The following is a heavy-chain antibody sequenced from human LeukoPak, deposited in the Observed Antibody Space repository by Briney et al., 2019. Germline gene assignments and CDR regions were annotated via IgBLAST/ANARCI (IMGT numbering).Heavy chain of an antibody. Sequence: PGGSLRLSCAASGFTFSSYGMHWVRQAPGKGLEWVSSISSSSSYIYYADSVKGRFTISRDNAKNSVYLQMNSLRAEDTAVYYCARDQDLRRFSVYYHYMDVWGKGTTVTVSS. V-gene: IGHV3-21*06. D-gene: IGHD3-10*01. CDR3: ARDQDLRRFSVYYHYMDV. J-gene: IGHJ6*03. CDR2: ISSSSSYI. CDR1: GFTFSSYG.